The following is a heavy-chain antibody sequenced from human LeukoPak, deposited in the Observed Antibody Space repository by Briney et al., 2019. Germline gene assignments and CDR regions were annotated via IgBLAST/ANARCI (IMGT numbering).Heavy chain of an antibody. J-gene: IGHJ4*02. D-gene: IGHD1-26*01. CDR3: ARHGSFNSFDH. CDR1: SGSISSGSYY. V-gene: IGHV4-39*01. CDR2: VYYSGSS. Sequence: SETLSRTCSVSSGSISSGSYYWGWIRQPPGKGLEWIGSVYYSGSSYYNPSLKSRVTISVDTAKSQFSLKLSSVTAADTALYFCARHGSFNSFDHWGQGTLVTVSS.